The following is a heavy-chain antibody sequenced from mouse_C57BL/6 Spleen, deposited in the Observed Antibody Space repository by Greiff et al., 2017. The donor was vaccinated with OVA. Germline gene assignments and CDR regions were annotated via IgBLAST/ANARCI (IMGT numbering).Heavy chain of an antibody. CDR1: GCTFTDYN. D-gene: IGHD2-4*01. J-gene: IGHJ3*01. CDR2: INPNNGGT. Sequence: VQLKQSGPELVKPGASVKIPCKASGCTFTDYNMDWVKQSHGKSLEWIGDINPNNGGTIYNQKFKGKATLTVDKSSSTAYMELRSLTSEDTAVYYCAREGYYDGFAYWGQGTLVTVSA. V-gene: IGHV1-18*01. CDR3: AREGYYDGFAY.